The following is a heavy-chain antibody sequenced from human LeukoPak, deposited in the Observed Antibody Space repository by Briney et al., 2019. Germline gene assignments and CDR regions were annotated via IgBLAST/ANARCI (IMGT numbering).Heavy chain of an antibody. J-gene: IGHJ4*02. V-gene: IGHV3-7*02. CDR1: AFTFSVYW. Sequence: QPGGSLRLSCSASAFTFSVYWMTWVRQAPGKGLEWVATIKEDGSDKYYVDSVRGRFTISRDNAENSLYLQMNSLRVEDTAVYFCTVDTDYFEGLGFPRPALNDYWGQGTLVTVSS. D-gene: IGHD3-22*01. CDR2: IKEDGSDK. CDR3: TVDTDYFEGLGFPRPALNDY.